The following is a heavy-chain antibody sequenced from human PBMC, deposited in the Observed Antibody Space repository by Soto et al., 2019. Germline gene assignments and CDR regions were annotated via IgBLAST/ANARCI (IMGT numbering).Heavy chain of an antibody. D-gene: IGHD3-3*01. CDR1: GFTFSSFW. Sequence: GGSLRLSCAASGFTFSSFWMSWVRQAPGKGLEWVANIKQDGREKSYVDSVKGRFTISRDNAKNSLYLQMNSLRAEDTAVYYCARQEWLLEDAYYYYYIDVWGKGTTVTVSS. V-gene: IGHV3-7*01. CDR3: ARQEWLLEDAYYYYYIDV. J-gene: IGHJ6*03. CDR2: IKQDGREK.